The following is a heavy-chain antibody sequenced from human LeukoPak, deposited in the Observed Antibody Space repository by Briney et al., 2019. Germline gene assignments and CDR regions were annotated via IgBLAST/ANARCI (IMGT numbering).Heavy chain of an antibody. V-gene: IGHV4-4*02. J-gene: IGHJ5*02. Sequence: GSLRLSCAVSGFTFSDHYMDWVRQPPGKGLEWIVELYHSGSTNYNPSLKSRVTISVDKSKNQFSLKLSSVTAADTAVYYCARDVPIRRGWFDPWGQGTLVTVSS. CDR2: LYHSGST. CDR1: GFTFSDHY. CDR3: ARDVPIRRGWFDP. D-gene: IGHD3-10*01.